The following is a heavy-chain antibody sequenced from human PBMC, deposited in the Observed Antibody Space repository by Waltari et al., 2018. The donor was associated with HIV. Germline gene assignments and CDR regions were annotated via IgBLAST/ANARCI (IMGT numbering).Heavy chain of an antibody. CDR3: ARDLAYSSTWPSY. V-gene: IGHV3-30*03. CDR2: ISFEGAKK. D-gene: IGHD6-13*01. Sequence: QVRLVESGGGVVQPGRSLRLSCEALGFSFGGFVMTWVGQTPDKWLEWVAGISFEGAKKNYIDSVKGRFTVSRDNSKNTMYLQMNNLRPDDTAVYYCARDLAYSSTWPSYWGQGTLVTVSS. CDR1: GFSFGGFV. J-gene: IGHJ4*02.